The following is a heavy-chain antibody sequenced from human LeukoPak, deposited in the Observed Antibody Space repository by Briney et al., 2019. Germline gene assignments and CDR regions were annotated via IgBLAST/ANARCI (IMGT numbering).Heavy chain of an antibody. D-gene: IGHD6-19*01. Sequence: PSETLSLTCTVPGGSISGYYWSWIRQPPGKGLEWIGCIYYTGSTNYNPFLKSRITISVDTSKNQFSLKLSSVTAADTAVYYCARGRVAGANWGQGTLLTVSS. CDR2: IYYTGST. V-gene: IGHV4-59*01. CDR3: ARGRVAGAN. J-gene: IGHJ4*02. CDR1: GGSISGYY.